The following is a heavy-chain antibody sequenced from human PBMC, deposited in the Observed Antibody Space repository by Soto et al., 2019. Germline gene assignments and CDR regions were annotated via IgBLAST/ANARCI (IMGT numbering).Heavy chain of an antibody. J-gene: IGHJ3*02. V-gene: IGHV1-18*01. CDR2: ISAYNGNT. D-gene: IGHD3-3*01. Sequence: GASVKVSCKASGYTFTSYGISWVRQAPGQGLEWMGWISAYNGNTYYAQKLQGRVTMTTDTSTSTAYMELRSLRSDDTAVYYCARDPPQYYDFWSGYSIDAFDIWGQGTMVTVSS. CDR1: GYTFTSYG. CDR3: ARDPPQYYDFWSGYSIDAFDI.